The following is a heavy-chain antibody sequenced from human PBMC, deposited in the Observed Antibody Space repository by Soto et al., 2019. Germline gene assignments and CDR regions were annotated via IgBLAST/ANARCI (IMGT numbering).Heavy chain of an antibody. CDR1: GGSISSYY. V-gene: IGHV4-59*01. D-gene: IGHD2-2*01. CDR3: ARDRGYCSSTSCQHNWFDP. J-gene: IGHJ5*02. CDR2: IYYSGST. Sequence: KASETLSLTCTVSGGSISSYYWSWIRQPPGQGLEWIGYIYYSGSTNYNPSLKSRVTISVDTAKNQFSLKLSPVTAAATAVYYCARDRGYCSSTSCQHNWFDPWGQGTLVTVSS.